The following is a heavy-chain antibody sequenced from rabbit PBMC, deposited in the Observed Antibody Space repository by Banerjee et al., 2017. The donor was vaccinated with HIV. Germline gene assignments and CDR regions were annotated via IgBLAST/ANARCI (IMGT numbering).Heavy chain of an antibody. Sequence: QEQLKETGGGLVQPEGSLTLTCTASGFSFSSSYYMCWVRQAPGKGLEWIGIIYAGEGTTDYAGWVNDRFTISRDTNENTLYLQLTSLTAADTATYFCAREGSSGWDLWGPGTLVTVS. CDR1: GFSFSSSYY. CDR3: AREGSSGWDL. V-gene: IGHV1S45*01. D-gene: IGHD4-1*01. J-gene: IGHJ4*01. CDR2: IYAGEGTT.